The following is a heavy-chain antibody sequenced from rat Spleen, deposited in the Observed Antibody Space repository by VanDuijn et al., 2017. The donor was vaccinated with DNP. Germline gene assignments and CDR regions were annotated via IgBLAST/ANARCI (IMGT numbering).Heavy chain of an antibody. CDR2: IIYDGSRT. V-gene: IGHV5S10*01. Sequence: EVQLVESGGGLVQPGRSLKLSCAASGFTFSDYNMAWVRQAPKKGLEWVATIIYDGSRTYYRDFVKGRFTISRDNAESSLYLQMNGLKSDDTATYYCARGGNNYATWFAYWGQGTLVTVSS. CDR3: ARGGNNYATWFAY. CDR1: GFTFSDYN. J-gene: IGHJ3*01. D-gene: IGHD1-10*01.